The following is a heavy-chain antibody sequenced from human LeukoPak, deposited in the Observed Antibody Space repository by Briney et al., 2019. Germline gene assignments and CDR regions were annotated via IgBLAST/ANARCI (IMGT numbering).Heavy chain of an antibody. D-gene: IGHD6-19*01. Sequence: GGSLRLSCAASGFTFSSYAMHWVRQAPGKGLEYVSAVSSNGGSTYYANSVKGRFTISRDNSKNTLYLQMGSLRAEDMAVYYCAKGIVGSGWETDYWGQGTLVTVSS. V-gene: IGHV3-64*01. CDR3: AKGIVGSGWETDY. CDR2: VSSNGGST. CDR1: GFTFSSYA. J-gene: IGHJ4*02.